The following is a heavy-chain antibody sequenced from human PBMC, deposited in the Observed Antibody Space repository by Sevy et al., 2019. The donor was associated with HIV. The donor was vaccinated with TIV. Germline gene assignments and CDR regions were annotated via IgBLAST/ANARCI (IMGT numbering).Heavy chain of an antibody. V-gene: IGHV4-38-2*01. Sequence: SETLSLTCAVSGYSITSGYLWGWIRQPPGKGLEWIGSVFHGGTTYYNPSLNSRVSISVDTSKNKFFLKLNSVTAADTAVYYCARHSHGSGTYYVPFDSWGQGTLVTVSS. D-gene: IGHD3-10*01. CDR3: ARHSHGSGTYYVPFDS. J-gene: IGHJ4*02. CDR2: VFHGGTT. CDR1: GYSITSGYL.